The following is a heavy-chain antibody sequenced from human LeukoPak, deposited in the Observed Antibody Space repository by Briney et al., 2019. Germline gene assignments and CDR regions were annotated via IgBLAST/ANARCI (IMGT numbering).Heavy chain of an antibody. CDR3: ARVRYSSAWGWFDP. Sequence: PSETLSLTCTVSGASINSYFWSWIRQPPGKGLEWVGYLHYSGNTNYNPSLKNRVTISVDTSKNQFSLKLTSLTAADTAVYHCARVRYSSAWGWFDPWGQGTLVTVSS. V-gene: IGHV4-59*01. CDR1: GASINSYF. J-gene: IGHJ5*02. CDR2: LHYSGNT. D-gene: IGHD6-19*01.